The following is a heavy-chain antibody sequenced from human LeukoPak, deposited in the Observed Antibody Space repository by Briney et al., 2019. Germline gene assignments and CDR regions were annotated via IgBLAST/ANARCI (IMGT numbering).Heavy chain of an antibody. CDR2: ISSSGGST. J-gene: IGHJ4*02. V-gene: IGHV3-23*01. Sequence: GGSLRLSCAASGFTFSSYAMSWVRQAPGKGLEWVSAISSSGGSTYYADSVKSRFTISRDNSKNTLYLQMNSLRAEDTAVYYCAKDLAVTTSGLFDYWGQGTLVTVSS. CDR1: GFTFSSYA. CDR3: AKDLAVTTSGLFDY. D-gene: IGHD4-17*01.